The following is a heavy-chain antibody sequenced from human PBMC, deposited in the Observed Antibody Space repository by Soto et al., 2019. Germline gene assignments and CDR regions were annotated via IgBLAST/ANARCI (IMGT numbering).Heavy chain of an antibody. V-gene: IGHV3-7*03. D-gene: IGHD4-17*01. CDR1: GFTFSSYW. Sequence: LRLSCAASGFTFSSYWMSWFRQAPGKGLEWVANIKQDGSEKYSVDSVKGRFTISRDNAKNSLYLQMNSLRAEDTAIYYCAKIRLLTTVDYWGQGTLVTVSS. CDR3: AKIRLLTTVDY. J-gene: IGHJ4*02. CDR2: IKQDGSEK.